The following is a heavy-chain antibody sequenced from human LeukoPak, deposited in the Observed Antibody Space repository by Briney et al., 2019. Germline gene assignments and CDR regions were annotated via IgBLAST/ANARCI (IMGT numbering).Heavy chain of an antibody. J-gene: IGHJ4*02. V-gene: IGHV5-51*01. CDR2: IYPGDSDT. D-gene: IGHD3-22*01. CDR3: AISLTYYYDSSGYSLPFDY. Sequence: GESLKISCKGSGYSFTSYWIGWVRQMPGKGLEWMGIIYPGDSDTRYSPSFQGQVTISADKSISTAYLQWSSLMASDTAMYYCAISLTYYYDSSGYSLPFDYWGQGTLVTVSS. CDR1: GYSFTSYW.